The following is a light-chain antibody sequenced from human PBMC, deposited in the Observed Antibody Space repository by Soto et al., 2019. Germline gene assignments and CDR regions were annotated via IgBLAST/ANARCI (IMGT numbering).Light chain of an antibody. CDR3: LQSCSTLST. V-gene: IGKV1-39*01. CDR1: QSISNY. Sequence: DIQMTQSPSSLSASVGDRVTITCRASQSISNYLNWYQQKPGKAPKHLLYATTSVQGGVPSRFSGSGSGTDFTLTISSRKTEDFAAYYCLQSCSTLSTFGQGTKLEIK. J-gene: IGKJ2*01. CDR2: ATT.